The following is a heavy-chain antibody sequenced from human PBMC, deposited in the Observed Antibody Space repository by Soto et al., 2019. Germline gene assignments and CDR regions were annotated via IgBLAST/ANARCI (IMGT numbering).Heavy chain of an antibody. V-gene: IGHV1-2*04. J-gene: IGHJ3*02. D-gene: IGHD3-16*01. Sequence: QVRLVQSGPEVRKPGASVKISCEASGYSFTGHYLHWVRQAPGHGLEWMGWINPNSGGTNYAQKFQDWISITRDKALSTVYMDLSSQRSEDTAMYYCAKSDGAEENDAFDIWGQGTMISVS. CDR1: GYSFTGHY. CDR3: AKSDGAEENDAFDI. CDR2: INPNSGGT.